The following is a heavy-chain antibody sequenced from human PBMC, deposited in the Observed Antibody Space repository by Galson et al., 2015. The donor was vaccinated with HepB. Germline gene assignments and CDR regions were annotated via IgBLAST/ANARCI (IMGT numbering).Heavy chain of an antibody. Sequence: SVKVSCKASEYIFTDYYIHWVRQAPGQGLEWMGRINPNSGGTKYAQKFQGRGTLTRDTSLSTAYMELSSLRSDDTAVYYCARQMAHRFDASGYYSPNFDYWGQGTLVTVSS. J-gene: IGHJ4*02. CDR2: INPNSGGT. CDR1: EYIFTDYY. CDR3: ARQMAHRFDASGYYSPNFDY. D-gene: IGHD3-22*01. V-gene: IGHV1-2*06.